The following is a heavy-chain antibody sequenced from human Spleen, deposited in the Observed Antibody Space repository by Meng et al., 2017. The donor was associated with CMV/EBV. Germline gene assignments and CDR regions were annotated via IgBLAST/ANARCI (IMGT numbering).Heavy chain of an antibody. CDR1: GYTFTSYG. D-gene: IGHD2-2*01. Sequence: ASVKVSCKASGYTFTSYGISWVRQAPGQGLEWMGWISAYNGNTNYAQKLQGRVTMTTDTSTSTAYMELRSLRSDDTAVYYCARDQPIVVVPAYFFDYWGQGTLVTVSS. CDR3: ARDQPIVVVPAYFFDY. CDR2: ISAYNGNT. V-gene: IGHV1-18*01. J-gene: IGHJ4*02.